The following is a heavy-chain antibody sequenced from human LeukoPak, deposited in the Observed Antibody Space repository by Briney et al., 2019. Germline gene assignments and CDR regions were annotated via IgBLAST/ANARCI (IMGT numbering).Heavy chain of an antibody. Sequence: GGSLRLSCAASGFTVSSNYISWVRQAPGKGLEWVSATYSGGSTYYADSVKGRFTISRDNSKNTLYLQMNSLRAEDTAVYYCARGLYGGNSGGTYMDVWGKGTTVTVSS. V-gene: IGHV3-53*01. CDR1: GFTVSSNY. J-gene: IGHJ6*03. CDR2: TYSGGST. CDR3: ARGLYGGNSGGTYMDV. D-gene: IGHD4-23*01.